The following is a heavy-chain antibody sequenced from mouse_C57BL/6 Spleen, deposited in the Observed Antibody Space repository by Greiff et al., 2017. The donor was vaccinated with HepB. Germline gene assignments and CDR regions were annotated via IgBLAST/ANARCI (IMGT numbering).Heavy chain of an antibody. V-gene: IGHV1-26*01. Sequence: EVQLQQSGPELVKPGASVKISCKASGYTFTDYYMNWVKQSHGKSLEWIGDINPNNGGTSYNQKFKGKATLTVDKSSSTAYMELRSLTSEDSAVYYWAISELLAMDYWGQGTSVTVSS. CDR1: GYTFTDYY. J-gene: IGHJ4*01. D-gene: IGHD1-1*02. CDR2: INPNNGGT. CDR3: AISELLAMDY.